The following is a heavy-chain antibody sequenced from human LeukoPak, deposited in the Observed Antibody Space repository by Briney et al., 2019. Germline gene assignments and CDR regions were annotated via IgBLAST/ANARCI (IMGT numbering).Heavy chain of an antibody. Sequence: SETLSLTCAVYGGXFSGYYRSWIRQPPGKGLEWIGEMNHSGSTNYNPSLKSRVTISVDTSKNQFSLKLSSVTAADTAVYYCAIPQRGYSYCYAGPFDYWGQGTLVTVSS. J-gene: IGHJ4*02. CDR1: GGXFSGYY. CDR2: MNHSGST. D-gene: IGHD5-18*01. V-gene: IGHV4-34*01. CDR3: AIPQRGYSYCYAGPFDY.